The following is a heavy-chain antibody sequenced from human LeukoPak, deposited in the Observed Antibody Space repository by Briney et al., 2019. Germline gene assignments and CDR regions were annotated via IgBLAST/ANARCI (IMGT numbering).Heavy chain of an antibody. V-gene: IGHV4-39*01. CDR1: GASISSSSYY. Sequence: SETLSLTCTVSGASISSSSYYWGWIRQPPGRGLEWIGSIYHSGTTYYNPSLKSRVTMSVDTSNNQSSLKLTSVTAADTAVYYCARSYSSSWGNLDYWGQGALVTVSS. CDR2: IYHSGTT. D-gene: IGHD6-13*01. CDR3: ARSYSSSWGNLDY. J-gene: IGHJ4*02.